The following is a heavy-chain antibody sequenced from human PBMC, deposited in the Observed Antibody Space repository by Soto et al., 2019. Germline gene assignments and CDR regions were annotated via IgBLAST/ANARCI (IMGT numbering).Heavy chain of an antibody. J-gene: IGHJ5*02. Sequence: QVQLVESGPKLVKPSQTLSLTTPVPGASITPASYWTWVRQHPVKGLEWIGHIYYTGSTYYNPSPKSRLNISLDTSKNQFSLQLESVTAADTAIYLCARGSRFDPWGQGTLVTVSS. V-gene: IGHV4-31*03. CDR1: GASITPASY. CDR2: IYYTGST. CDR3: ARGSRFDP. D-gene: IGHD1-26*01.